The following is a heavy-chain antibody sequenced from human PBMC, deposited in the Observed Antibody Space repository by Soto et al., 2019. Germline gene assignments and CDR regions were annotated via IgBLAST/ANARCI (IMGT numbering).Heavy chain of an antibody. CDR2: ISYDGSNK. CDR1: GFTFSSYG. V-gene: IGHV3-30*18. J-gene: IGHJ3*02. D-gene: IGHD3-16*01. CDR3: AKARRFLGDAFDI. Sequence: QVQLVESGGGVVQPGRSLRLSCAASGFTFSSYGMHWVRQAPGKGLEWVAVISYDGSNKYYADSVKGRFTISRDNSKNTLYLQMNSLRAEDTAVYYCAKARRFLGDAFDIWGQGTMVTVSS.